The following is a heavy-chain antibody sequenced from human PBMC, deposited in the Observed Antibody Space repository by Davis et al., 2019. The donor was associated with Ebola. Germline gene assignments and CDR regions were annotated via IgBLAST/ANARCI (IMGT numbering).Heavy chain of an antibody. Sequence: SETLSLTCTVSFGSISGDSYYWGWIRQPPGKGLEWIGSIYYSGSTYYHPSLKSRVTISVDTSKNQFSLKLSSVTAADTAVYYCARGGFLWFGELSANWFDPWGQGTLVTVSS. D-gene: IGHD3-10*01. V-gene: IGHV4-39*01. CDR1: FGSISGDSYY. CDR3: ARGGFLWFGELSANWFDP. J-gene: IGHJ5*02. CDR2: IYYSGST.